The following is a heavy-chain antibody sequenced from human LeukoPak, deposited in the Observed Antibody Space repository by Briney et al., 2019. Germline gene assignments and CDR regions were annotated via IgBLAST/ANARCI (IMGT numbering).Heavy chain of an antibody. V-gene: IGHV4-34*01. CDR2: INHSGST. J-gene: IGHJ4*02. CDR3: ARRLKWLLYYFDY. D-gene: IGHD3-3*01. Sequence: SETLSLTCADYGGSFSGYYWSWIRQPPGKGLEWIGEINHSGSTNYNPSLKSRVTISVDTSKNQFSLKLSSVTAADTAVYYCARRLKWLLYYFDYWGQGTLVTVSS. CDR1: GGSFSGYY.